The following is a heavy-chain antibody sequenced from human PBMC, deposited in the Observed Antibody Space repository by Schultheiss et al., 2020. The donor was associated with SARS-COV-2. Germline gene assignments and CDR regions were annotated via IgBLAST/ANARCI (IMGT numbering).Heavy chain of an antibody. Sequence: GGSLRLSCAASGFTFSSYGMHWVRQAPGKGLEWVSSISSSSSYIYYADSVKGRFTISRDNAKNSLYLQMNSLRAEDTAVYYCAKDGSIVGATNYYYGMDVWGQGTTVTVSS. V-gene: IGHV3-21*01. CDR1: GFTFSSYG. J-gene: IGHJ6*02. CDR2: ISSSSSYI. D-gene: IGHD1-26*01. CDR3: AKDGSIVGATNYYYGMDV.